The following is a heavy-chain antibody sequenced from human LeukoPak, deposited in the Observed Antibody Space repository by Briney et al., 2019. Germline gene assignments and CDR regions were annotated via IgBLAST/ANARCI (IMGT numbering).Heavy chain of an antibody. Sequence: GGSLRLSCAASGFTFSSYSMNWVRQAPGKGLEWVSSISSSSRYIYYADSVKGRFTISRDNAKNSLYPQMNSLRAEDTAVYYCARDYYDSSGYALFDYWGQGTLVTVSS. CDR3: ARDYYDSSGYALFDY. D-gene: IGHD3-22*01. CDR2: ISSSSRYI. V-gene: IGHV3-21*01. CDR1: GFTFSSYS. J-gene: IGHJ4*02.